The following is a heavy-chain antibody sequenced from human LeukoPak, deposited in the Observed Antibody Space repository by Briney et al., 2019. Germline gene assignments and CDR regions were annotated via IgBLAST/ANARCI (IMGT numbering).Heavy chain of an antibody. CDR1: GYTITGYY. Sequence: ASVKVSCKAFGYTITGYYIHWVRQAPGQGLEWMGWINPNNGGTNSAQKFQGRVTMTRDTSIGTAYMELNRLTYDDTAVYYCGRDRHWNQGNFDYWGQGTLVTVSS. V-gene: IGHV1-2*02. CDR3: GRDRHWNQGNFDY. D-gene: IGHD1-1*01. J-gene: IGHJ4*02. CDR2: INPNNGGT.